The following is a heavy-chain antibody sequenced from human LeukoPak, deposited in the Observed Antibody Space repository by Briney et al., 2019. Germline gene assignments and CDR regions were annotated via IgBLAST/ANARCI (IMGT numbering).Heavy chain of an antibody. V-gene: IGHV4-61*02. Sequence: SETLSLTCTVSGGSISSGSYYWSWIRQPAGKGLEWIGRIYTSGSTNYNPSLKSRVTISVDTSKNQFSLKLSSVTAADTAVYYCVRGGSGYSSGWADFDYWGQGTLVTVSS. CDR3: VRGGSGYSSGWADFDY. J-gene: IGHJ4*02. CDR2: IYTSGST. CDR1: GGSISSGSYY. D-gene: IGHD6-19*01.